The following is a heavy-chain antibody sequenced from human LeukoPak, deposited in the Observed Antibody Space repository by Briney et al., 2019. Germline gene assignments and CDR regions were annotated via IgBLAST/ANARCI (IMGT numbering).Heavy chain of an antibody. CDR3: ARVVAAAGTVKYYFDY. Sequence: ASVKVSCKASGYTFTGYYMHWVRQAPGQGLEWMGWINPNSGGTNYAQKFQGRVTMTRDTSISTAYMELSRLRSDDTAVYYCARVVAAAGTVKYYFDYWGQGTLATVSS. D-gene: IGHD6-13*01. V-gene: IGHV1-2*02. CDR1: GYTFTGYY. CDR2: INPNSGGT. J-gene: IGHJ4*02.